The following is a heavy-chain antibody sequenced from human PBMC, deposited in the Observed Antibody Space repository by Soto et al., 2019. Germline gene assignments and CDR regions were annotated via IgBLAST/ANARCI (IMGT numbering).Heavy chain of an antibody. CDR3: ARGASSGFYPDY. CDR2: IYYSGST. Sequence: SETLSLTCTVSGGSISSSSYYWGWIRQPPGKGLEWIGSIYYSGSTYYNPSLKSRVTISVDTSKNQFSLKLSSVTAADTAVYYCARGASSGFYPDYWGPGILVTVSS. V-gene: IGHV4-39*01. D-gene: IGHD3-22*01. J-gene: IGHJ4*02. CDR1: GGSISSSSYY.